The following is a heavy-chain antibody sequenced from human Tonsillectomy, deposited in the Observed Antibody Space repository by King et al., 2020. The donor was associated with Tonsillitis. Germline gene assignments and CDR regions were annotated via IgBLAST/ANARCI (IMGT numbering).Heavy chain of an antibody. J-gene: IGHJ6*02. CDR1: GFTFSSYW. Sequence: QLVQSGGGLVQPGGSLRVSCAASGFTFSSYWMSWVRQAPGKGLEWVANINQDGSEKYYVDSVKGRFTISRDNAKNSLYLQMNSLRAEDTAVYYCARDQHYPLPYHGMDVWGQGTTVTVSS. D-gene: IGHD2-2*01. CDR3: ARDQHYPLPYHGMDV. CDR2: INQDGSEK. V-gene: IGHV3-7*03.